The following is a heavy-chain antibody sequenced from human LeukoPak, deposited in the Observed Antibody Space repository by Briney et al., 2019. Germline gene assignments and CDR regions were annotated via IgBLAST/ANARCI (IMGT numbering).Heavy chain of an antibody. V-gene: IGHV3-21*01. Sequence: PGGSLRLSCAASGFTFSSYNMNWVRQAPGKGLEWVSFISSGGSYIYYTDSVKGRFTISRDNAKNSLFLQMNSLRAEDTAVYFCARAVVGSGYDYFDYWGQGTLVTVSS. J-gene: IGHJ4*02. CDR3: ARAVVGSGYDYFDY. D-gene: IGHD5-12*01. CDR2: ISSGGSYI. CDR1: GFTFSSYN.